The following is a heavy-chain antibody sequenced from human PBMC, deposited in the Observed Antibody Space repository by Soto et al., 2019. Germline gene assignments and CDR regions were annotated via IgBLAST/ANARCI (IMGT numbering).Heavy chain of an antibody. D-gene: IGHD3-22*01. V-gene: IGHV4-59*11. CDR2: IFHSGIT. CDR3: ARDRYFYDSRGYYRTLDS. CDR1: GDSFSNHY. Sequence: SETLSLTCTTSGDSFSNHYWTWIRQSPGKGLEWIGYIFHSGITDYNPSVKSRVTISIDKSRNLFSLNSTSVTAADTAVYYCARDRYFYDSRGYYRTLDSWGQGTLVTVSS. J-gene: IGHJ5*01.